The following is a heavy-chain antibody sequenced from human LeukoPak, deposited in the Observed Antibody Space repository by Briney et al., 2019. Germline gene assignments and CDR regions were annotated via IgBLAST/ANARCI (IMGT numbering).Heavy chain of an antibody. CDR2: ISSFSGTI. Sequence: GGSLRLSCAASGLTFSFYSMNWVREAPGKGLEWVSYISSFSGTINYAESVKGRVTISRDNAKNSLYLQMNSLRADDAAVYYCVRDQGGSSSHWGQGNLLTVSS. J-gene: IGHJ4*02. D-gene: IGHD6-6*01. V-gene: IGHV3-48*01. CDR3: VRDQGGSSSH. CDR1: GLTFSFYS.